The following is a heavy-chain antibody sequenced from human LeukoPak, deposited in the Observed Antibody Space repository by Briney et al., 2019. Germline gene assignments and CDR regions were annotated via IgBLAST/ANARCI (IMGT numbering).Heavy chain of an antibody. CDR1: GYTFTGYY. CDR2: INPNSGGT. Sequence: ASVKVSCKASGYTFTGYYMHWVRQAPGQGLEWMGWINPNSGGTNYAQKFQGRVTMTRDTSISTAYMELSRLRSGDTAVYYCARVDCSSTSCYADYWGQGTLVTVSS. V-gene: IGHV1-2*02. J-gene: IGHJ4*02. CDR3: ARVDCSSTSCYADY. D-gene: IGHD2-2*01.